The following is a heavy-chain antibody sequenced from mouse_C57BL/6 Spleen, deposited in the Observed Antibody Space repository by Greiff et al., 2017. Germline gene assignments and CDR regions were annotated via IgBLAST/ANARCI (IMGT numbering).Heavy chain of an antibody. V-gene: IGHV5-9*01. J-gene: IGHJ2*01. D-gene: IGHD2-4*01. Sequence: EVKLMESGGGLVKPGGSLKLSCAASGFTFSSYTMSWVRQTPEKRLEWVATISGGGGNTYYPDSVKGRFTISRDNAKNTLYLQMSSLRSEDTALYYCARQGLGVFDYWGQGTTLTVSS. CDR2: ISGGGGNT. CDR1: GFTFSSYT. CDR3: ARQGLGVFDY.